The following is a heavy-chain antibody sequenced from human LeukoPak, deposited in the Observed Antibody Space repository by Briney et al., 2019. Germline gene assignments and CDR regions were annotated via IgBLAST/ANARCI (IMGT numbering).Heavy chain of an antibody. CDR1: GFTFSSYS. CDR2: IKQDGTQK. CDR3: ARGGHDY. V-gene: IGHV3-7*01. J-gene: IGHJ4*02. Sequence: PGGSLRLSCAASGFTFSSYSMNWVRQAPGKGLEWVANIKQDGTQKSYVDSVKGRFTISRDNAKNSLSLQMSSLRAEDTAVYYCARGGHDYWGQGTLVTVSS.